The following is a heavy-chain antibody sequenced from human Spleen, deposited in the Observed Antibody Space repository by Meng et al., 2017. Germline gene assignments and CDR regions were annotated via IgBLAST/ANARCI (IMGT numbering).Heavy chain of an antibody. V-gene: IGHV4-34*01. CDR2: INHSGST. CDR1: GGSCGGYY. D-gene: IGHD6-6*01. Sequence: VRHQWWGAGLLKPSDTRSLTGAVYGGSCGGYYWSWIRQPPGKGLEWIGEINHSGSTNYNPSLKSRVTISVDTSKNQFSLKLSSVTAADTAVYYCARPSRYNWFDPWGQGTLVTVSS. J-gene: IGHJ5*02. CDR3: ARPSRYNWFDP.